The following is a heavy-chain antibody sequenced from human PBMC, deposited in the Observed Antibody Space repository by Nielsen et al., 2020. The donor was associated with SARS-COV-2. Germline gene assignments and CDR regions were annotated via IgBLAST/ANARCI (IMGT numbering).Heavy chain of an antibody. Sequence: GGSLRLSCAASGFTFSDYAMHWVRRPPGKGLEWVANIKQDGSEKYYGDSVKGRFTISRDNAKNSLYLQMNSLRAEDTAVYYCTRVFGLRGVYYMDVWGKGTTVTVSS. D-gene: IGHD3/OR15-3a*01. J-gene: IGHJ6*03. CDR2: IKQDGSEK. V-gene: IGHV3-7*01. CDR1: GFTFSDYA. CDR3: TRVFGLRGVYYMDV.